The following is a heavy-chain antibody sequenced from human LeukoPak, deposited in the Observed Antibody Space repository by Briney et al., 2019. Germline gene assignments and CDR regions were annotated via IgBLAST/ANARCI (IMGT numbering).Heavy chain of an antibody. CDR2: ISGSGGST. D-gene: IGHD3-9*01. Sequence: GGSLRLSCAASGFTFSSYAMSWVRQAPGKGLEWVSAISGSGGSTYYADSVKGRFTISRDNSKNTLYLQMSSLRAEDTAVYYCAKGTSYVLRYFDWLIPFDYWGQGTLVTVSS. J-gene: IGHJ4*02. CDR1: GFTFSSYA. V-gene: IGHV3-23*01. CDR3: AKGTSYVLRYFDWLIPFDY.